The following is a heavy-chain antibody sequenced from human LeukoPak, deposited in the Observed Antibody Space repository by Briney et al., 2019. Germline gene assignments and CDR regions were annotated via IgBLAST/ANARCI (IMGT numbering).Heavy chain of an antibody. J-gene: IGHJ3*02. CDR1: GGSFSDYY. D-gene: IGHD2/OR15-2a*01. V-gene: IGHV4-34*01. CDR3: ARLKLPYFNDAFDI. CDR2: INHSGGT. Sequence: PSETLSLTCAVYGGSFSDYYWSWIRQPPGKGLEWIGEINHSGGTKYNPSLKSRVTISVDTSKTQYSLKLSSVTAADTAVYYCARLKLPYFNDAFDIWGQGTMVTVSS.